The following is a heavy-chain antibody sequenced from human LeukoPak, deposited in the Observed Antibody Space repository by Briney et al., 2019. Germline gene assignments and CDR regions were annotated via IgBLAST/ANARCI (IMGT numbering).Heavy chain of an antibody. CDR2: IKQDGSEK. V-gene: IGHV3-7*01. CDR1: GFTFSSYW. D-gene: IGHD2-15*01. Sequence: GGSLRLSCAASGFTFSSYWMSWVRQAPGEGLEWVANIKQDGSEKYYVDSVKGRFTISRDNAKNSLYLQMNSLRAEDTAVYYCARARRYLGYCSGGSCYGYFDYWGQGTLITASS. CDR3: ARARRYLGYCSGGSCYGYFDY. J-gene: IGHJ4*02.